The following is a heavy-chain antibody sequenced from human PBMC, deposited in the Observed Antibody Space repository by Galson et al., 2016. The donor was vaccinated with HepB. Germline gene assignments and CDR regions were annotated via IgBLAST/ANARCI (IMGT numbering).Heavy chain of an antibody. CDR1: GFTFSAYA. V-gene: IGHV3-30*04. D-gene: IGHD2-21*02. CDR3: AREYGEREGDSYTYYYSYYGMDV. J-gene: IGHJ6*02. Sequence: SLRLSCAASGFTFSAYAVHWVRQAPGKGLKWVALMSYDGTNTHYADSVKGRFTISRDISQTTIHLQMNSLRAEDTAVYYCAREYGEREGDSYTYYYSYYGMDVWGQGTTVTVS. CDR2: MSYDGTNT.